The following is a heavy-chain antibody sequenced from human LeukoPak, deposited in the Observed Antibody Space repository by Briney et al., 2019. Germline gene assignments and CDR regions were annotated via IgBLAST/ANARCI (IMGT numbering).Heavy chain of an antibody. CDR1: GFTFGSYA. CDR2: LSGSGAST. V-gene: IGHV3-23*01. Sequence: GGSLRLSCAASGFTFGSYAMSWVRQAPGKGLEWVSALSGSGASTYYADSVKGRFTISRDNSKNTLYLQMNSLRAEDTAVYYCASHGGLYSNNWYGTDWGQGTLVTVSS. D-gene: IGHD6-13*01. CDR3: ASHGGLYSNNWYGTD. J-gene: IGHJ4*02.